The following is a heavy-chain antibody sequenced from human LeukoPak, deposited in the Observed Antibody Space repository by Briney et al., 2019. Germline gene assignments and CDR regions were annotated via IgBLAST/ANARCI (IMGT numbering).Heavy chain of an antibody. V-gene: IGHV4-38-2*01. CDR1: DSIINSDYY. CDR2: IFHSGTS. D-gene: IGHD4-11*01. Sequence: PSETLSLMCGVSDSIINSDYYWAWIRQSPGKGLEWMGTIFHSGTSYYNPSLRGRLTLSIDSSKNHFSLRLSPVTAADTAVYCARMAPDNNFPGDIDFWGQGTLVTVSS. CDR3: RMAPDNNFPGDIDF. J-gene: IGHJ4*02.